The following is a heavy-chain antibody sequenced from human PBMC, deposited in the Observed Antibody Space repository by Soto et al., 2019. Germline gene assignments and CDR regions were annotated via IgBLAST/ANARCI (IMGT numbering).Heavy chain of an antibody. CDR2: IYYSENT. CDR3: AKLAGYCSGNSCHGDYAMDV. D-gene: IGHD2-2*01. CDR1: GGSNSRGDYY. Sequence: SETLSLTCTVSGGSNSRGDYYWSWIRQPPGKGLEWIGYIYYSENTYYNPSLKSRVSISVDTSKNQFSLKVSSVTAADTAVYYCAKLAGYCSGNSCHGDYAMDVWGQGTTVTVSS. V-gene: IGHV4-30-4*01. J-gene: IGHJ6*02.